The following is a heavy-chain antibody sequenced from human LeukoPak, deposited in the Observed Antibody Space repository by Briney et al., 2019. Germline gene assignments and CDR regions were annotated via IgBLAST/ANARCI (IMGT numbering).Heavy chain of an antibody. CDR3: ARVGSGYDPSAHFDY. D-gene: IGHD5-12*01. V-gene: IGHV3-21*04. CDR1: GFTFSSYS. Sequence: PGGSLRLSCAASGFTFSSYSMNWVRQAPGKGLEWVSSISSSSSYIYYADSVKGRFTISRDNAKNSLYLQMNSLRAEDTAVYYCARVGSGYDPSAHFDYWGQGTLVTVSS. J-gene: IGHJ4*02. CDR2: ISSSSSYI.